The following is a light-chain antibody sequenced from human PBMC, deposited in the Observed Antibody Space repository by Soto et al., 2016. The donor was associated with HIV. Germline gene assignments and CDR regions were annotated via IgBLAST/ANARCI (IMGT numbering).Light chain of an antibody. J-gene: IGKJ4*01. Sequence: DIQVTQSPSSLSASVGDRVTITCRASQGIGFFLAWYQQRPGKVPKLLIYAASTLQSGVPPRFSGSGSGTDFTLTINSLQPEDVATYYCQKYNSAPXTFGGGTRVEI. CDR2: AAS. V-gene: IGKV1-27*01. CDR3: QKYNSAPXT. CDR1: QGIGFF.